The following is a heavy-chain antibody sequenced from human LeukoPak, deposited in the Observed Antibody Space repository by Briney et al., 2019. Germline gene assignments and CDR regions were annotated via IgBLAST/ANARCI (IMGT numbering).Heavy chain of an antibody. CDR3: AKSPVPYCSGGSCYGMDV. D-gene: IGHD2-15*01. CDR1: GFTFSSYA. V-gene: IGHV3-23*01. CDR2: ISGSGGST. Sequence: GGSLRLSCAASGFTFSSYAMSWVRQAPGKGLEWVSVISGSGGSTYYADSVKGRFTISRDNSKNTLYLQMNSLRVEDTAGYYCAKSPVPYCSGGSCYGMDVWGQGTTVTVFS. J-gene: IGHJ6*02.